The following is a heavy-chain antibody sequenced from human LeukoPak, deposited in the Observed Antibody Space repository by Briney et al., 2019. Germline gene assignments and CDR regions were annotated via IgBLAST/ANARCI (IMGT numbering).Heavy chain of an antibody. D-gene: IGHD3-10*01. Sequence: PGGSLRLSCAASGFTFSSYGMHWVRQAPGKGLEWVAVISYDGSNKYYADSVKGRFTISRDNSKNTLYLQMNSLRAEGTAVYYCAKNYGSGSYLGDYWGQGTLVTVSS. CDR2: ISYDGSNK. CDR1: GFTFSSYG. CDR3: AKNYGSGSYLGDY. J-gene: IGHJ4*02. V-gene: IGHV3-30*18.